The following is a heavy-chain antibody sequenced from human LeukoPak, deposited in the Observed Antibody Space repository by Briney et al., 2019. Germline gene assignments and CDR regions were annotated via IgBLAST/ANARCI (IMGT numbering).Heavy chain of an antibody. J-gene: IGHJ4*02. V-gene: IGHV4-34*01. CDR1: GGSFSGYY. D-gene: IGHD3-10*01. CDR3: ARGPRRYGSGSYYNY. Sequence: SDTLSLTCAVYGGSFSGYYWSWIRQPPGKGLEWIGEINHSGSTNYNPSLKSRVTISVDTSKNQFSLKLSSVTAADTAVYYCARGPRRYGSGSYYNYWGQGTLVTVSS. CDR2: INHSGST.